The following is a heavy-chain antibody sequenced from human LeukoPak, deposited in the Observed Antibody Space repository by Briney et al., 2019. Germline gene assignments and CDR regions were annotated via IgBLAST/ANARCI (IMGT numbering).Heavy chain of an antibody. CDR1: GGSFSDYF. Sequence: SETLSLTCAVSGGSFSDYFGSYIRQPPVKGLEWIGEINHSGSTSYNPSLKSRVTISVDTSKKQFSLKLASVTAVDTAVYYCAKSYYYYAMDVWGQGTTVTVSS. CDR2: INHSGST. J-gene: IGHJ6*02. CDR3: AKSYYYYAMDV. V-gene: IGHV4-34*01.